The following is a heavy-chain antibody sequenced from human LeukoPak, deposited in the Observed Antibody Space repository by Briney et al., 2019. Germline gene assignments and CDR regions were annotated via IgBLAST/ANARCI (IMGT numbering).Heavy chain of an antibody. CDR1: GFTFSSYS. V-gene: IGHV3-21*01. J-gene: IGHJ4*02. CDR2: ISSSSSYI. CDR3: ARQLGPHYGSGSYYQFDY. D-gene: IGHD3-10*01. Sequence: GGSLRLSCAASGFTFSSYSMNWVRQAPGKGLESVSSISSSSSYIYYADSVKGRFTISRDNAKNSLYLQMNSLRAEDTAVYYCARQLGPHYGSGSYYQFDYWGQGTLVTVSS.